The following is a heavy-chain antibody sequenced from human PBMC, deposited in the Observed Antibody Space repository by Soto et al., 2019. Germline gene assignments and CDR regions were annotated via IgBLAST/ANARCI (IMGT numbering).Heavy chain of an antibody. Sequence: SVKVSFKASGGTFSSYTISWVRKDPGQGLEWMGRIIPILGIANYAQKFQGRVTNTRATSTSTAYMELSCLSSDYTAVYYCARCSPPPDYWGQGTLVTVSS. CDR1: GGTFSSYT. CDR2: IIPILGIA. CDR3: ARCSPPPDY. V-gene: IGHV1-69*02. J-gene: IGHJ4*02. D-gene: IGHD3-10*02.